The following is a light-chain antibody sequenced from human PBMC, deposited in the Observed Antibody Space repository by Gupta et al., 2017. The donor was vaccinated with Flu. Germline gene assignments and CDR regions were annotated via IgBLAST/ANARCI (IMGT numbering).Light chain of an antibody. CDR3: QQYYSPLLYS. CDR2: WAS. V-gene: IGKV4-1*01. Sequence: IEMTQSPDSLAVSLGERATINCKSSQSLLYRSDNKNYLAWYQQKPGQPPKLLIYWASSRQYGVPDRFSGSGSGTDFSLTISSLQAEDVAVYFCQQYYSPLLYSFGQGTKLEI. J-gene: IGKJ2*03. CDR1: QSLLYRSDNKNY.